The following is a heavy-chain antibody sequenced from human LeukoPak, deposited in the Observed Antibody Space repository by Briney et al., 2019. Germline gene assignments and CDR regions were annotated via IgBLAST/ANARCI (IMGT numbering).Heavy chain of an antibody. V-gene: IGHV1-8*01. CDR2: MNPNSGNT. CDR3: ARARDGYKLNWFDP. Sequence: GASVKVSCKASGYTFTSYVINWVRQAAGQGLEWRGWMNPNSGNTGYAEKFQGRVTMTRNTSISTAYMELSSLRSEDTAVYYCARARDGYKLNWFDPWGQGTLVTVSS. D-gene: IGHD5-24*01. J-gene: IGHJ5*02. CDR1: GYTFTSYV.